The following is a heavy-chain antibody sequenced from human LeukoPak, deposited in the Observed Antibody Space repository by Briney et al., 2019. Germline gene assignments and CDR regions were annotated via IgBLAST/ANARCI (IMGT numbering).Heavy chain of an antibody. CDR3: ASPGQQWLVRKNAFDI. CDR1: GGSFSGYY. J-gene: IGHJ3*02. D-gene: IGHD6-19*01. Sequence: SETLSLTCAVYGGSFSGYYWSWIRQPPGKGLEWIGEINHSGSTNYNPSLKSRVTISVDTSKNQFSLKLSSVTAADTAVYYCASPGQQWLVRKNAFDIWGQGTMVTVSS. CDR2: INHSGST. V-gene: IGHV4-34*01.